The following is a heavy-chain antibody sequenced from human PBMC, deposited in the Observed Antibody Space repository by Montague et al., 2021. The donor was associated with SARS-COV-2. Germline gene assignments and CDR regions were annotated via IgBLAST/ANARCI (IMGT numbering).Heavy chain of an antibody. V-gene: IGHV4-30-4*08. Sequence: TLSLTCTVSGGSISSDDYYWSWIRQPPGKGLEWIGYIHYSGTTYYNPSLKSRVTISVDTSKNQFSLKPRSVTAADTAVFYCARDHSSWGQGTLVTVSS. CDR2: IHYSGTT. CDR1: GGSISSDDYY. J-gene: IGHJ5*02. D-gene: IGHD2-21*01. CDR3: ARDHSS.